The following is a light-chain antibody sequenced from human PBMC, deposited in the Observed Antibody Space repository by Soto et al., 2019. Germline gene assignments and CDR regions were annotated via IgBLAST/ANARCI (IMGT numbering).Light chain of an antibody. CDR2: EVS. Sequence: QSALTQPASVSGSPGQSITISCTGTSSDVGGYNYVSWYQQHPGKARKLMIYEVSNRPSGVSNRFSGSKSGNTASLTISGLQAEDEADYYCSSYTSSSTRVFGTGTKVTVL. CDR3: SSYTSSSTRV. CDR1: SSDVGGYNY. V-gene: IGLV2-14*01. J-gene: IGLJ1*01.